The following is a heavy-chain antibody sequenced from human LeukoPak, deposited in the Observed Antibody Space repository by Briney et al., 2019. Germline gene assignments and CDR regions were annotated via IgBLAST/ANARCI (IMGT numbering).Heavy chain of an antibody. J-gene: IGHJ4*02. V-gene: IGHV3-7*01. CDR1: EFTFNSYW. CDR2: IKQDGGRI. Sequence: GGSLRLSCAASEFTFNSYWMSWVRQAPGKGLEWVANIKQDGGRIYYLDSVKGRFTVSRDNAKNSLYLQMNSLRAEDTAVYYCARLGARQMLEYWGQGTLVTVSS. D-gene: IGHD4-17*01. CDR3: ARLGARQMLEY.